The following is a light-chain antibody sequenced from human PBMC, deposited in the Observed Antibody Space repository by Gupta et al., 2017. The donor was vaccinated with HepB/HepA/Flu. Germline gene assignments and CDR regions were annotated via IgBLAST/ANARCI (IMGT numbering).Light chain of an antibody. Sequence: QSPLTPPASVSGSPVQSITISCTGTSSDIGNYNFVSWYQQHPGKAPKVMIYEVTKRPSGVSSRFSGSKSGNTAYLTITGLQAEDEDDYYYCSYGGSSTLVFGGGTKLTVL. CDR1: SSDIGNYNF. CDR3: CSYGGSSTLV. J-gene: IGLJ3*02. CDR2: EVT. V-gene: IGLV2-23*02.